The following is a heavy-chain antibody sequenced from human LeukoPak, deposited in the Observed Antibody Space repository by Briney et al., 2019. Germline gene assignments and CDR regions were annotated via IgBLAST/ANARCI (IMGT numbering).Heavy chain of an antibody. Sequence: SETLSLTCAVSGGSISSGGYSWSWIRQPPGTGLEWLGYIYHSGSTYYNPSLKSRVTISVDTSKNQFSLKLSSVTAADTAVYYCARGKLRSRRIAGHPSYFDYWGQGTLVTVSS. CDR1: GGSISSGGYS. V-gene: IGHV4-30-2*01. J-gene: IGHJ4*02. CDR2: IYHSGST. CDR3: ARGKLRSRRIAGHPSYFDY. D-gene: IGHD6-13*01.